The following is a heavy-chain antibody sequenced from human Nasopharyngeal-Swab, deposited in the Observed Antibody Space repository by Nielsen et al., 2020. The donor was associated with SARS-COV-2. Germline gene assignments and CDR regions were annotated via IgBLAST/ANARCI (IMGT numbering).Heavy chain of an antibody. D-gene: IGHD3-3*01. CDR2: ISGSGGST. CDR1: GFTFSSYA. V-gene: IGHV3-23*01. Sequence: GESLKISCAASGFTFSSYAMSWVRQAPGTGLEWVSAISGSGGSTYYADSVKGRFTISRDNSKNTLYLQMNSLKAEDTAVYYCAKGESITIFGVGGTYFDYWGQGTLVTVSS. CDR3: AKGESITIFGVGGTYFDY. J-gene: IGHJ4*02.